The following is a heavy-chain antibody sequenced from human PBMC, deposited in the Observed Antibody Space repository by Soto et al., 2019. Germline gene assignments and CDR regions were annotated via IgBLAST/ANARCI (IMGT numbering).Heavy chain of an antibody. CDR1: GFTINPYW. CDR2: TNQDGSTT. J-gene: IGHJ4*02. V-gene: IGHV3-7*01. CDR3: GKNHIG. D-gene: IGHD2-21*01. Sequence: EVQMVESGGGLVQPGGSLRLSCAASGFTINPYWMSWVRQAPGKGLEWVASTNQDGSTTYYVDSVKGRFTISRDNAKNSLYLQMNSLIAEDTAIYYGGKNHIGRGQGTLVNVSS.